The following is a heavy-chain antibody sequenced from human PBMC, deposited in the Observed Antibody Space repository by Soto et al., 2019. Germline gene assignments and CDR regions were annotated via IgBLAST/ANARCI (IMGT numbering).Heavy chain of an antibody. Sequence: SGKVSCKASPGPFISYAIIWVRQAPGQGLEWMGGIIPIFGTANYAQKFQGRVTITADKSTSTAYMELSSLRSEDTAVYYCARSRASDYYYGMDVWGQGTTVTVSS. CDR2: IIPIFGTA. V-gene: IGHV1-69*06. CDR3: ARSRASDYYYGMDV. J-gene: IGHJ6*02. CDR1: PGPFISYA.